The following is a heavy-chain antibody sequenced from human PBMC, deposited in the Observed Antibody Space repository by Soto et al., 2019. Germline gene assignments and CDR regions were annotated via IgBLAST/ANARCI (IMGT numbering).Heavy chain of an antibody. D-gene: IGHD6-19*01. Sequence: GASVKVSCKASGYIFTGYYMHWVRQSPGQGLEWMGWINPNSGGTNYAQRFQGRVTMTRDTSISTAYMELSRLRSDDTAVYYCARPLYSSSGYWGQGTRVTVSS. V-gene: IGHV1-2*02. J-gene: IGHJ4*02. CDR3: ARPLYSSSGY. CDR2: INPNSGGT. CDR1: GYIFTGYY.